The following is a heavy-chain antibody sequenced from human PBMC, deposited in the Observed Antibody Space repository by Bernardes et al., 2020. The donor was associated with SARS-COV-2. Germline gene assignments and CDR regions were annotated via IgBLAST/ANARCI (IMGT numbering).Heavy chain of an antibody. J-gene: IGHJ6*02. CDR1: GYTFSDYY. CDR2: IDPHSGGT. D-gene: IGHD3-10*01. Sequence: ASEKVSCTASGYTFSDYYLYWVRQVPGQGLEWMAWIDPHSGGTNYAERFQDRVSMTTDTSTGSGYLDLYRLTSDDTAIYYCARGNGDSLSQYNGLDVWGQGTTVTVSS. V-gene: IGHV1-2*02. CDR3: ARGNGDSLSQYNGLDV.